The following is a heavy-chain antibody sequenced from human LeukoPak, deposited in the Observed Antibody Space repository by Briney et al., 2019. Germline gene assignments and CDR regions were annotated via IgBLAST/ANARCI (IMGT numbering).Heavy chain of an antibody. D-gene: IGHD1-14*01. J-gene: IGHJ6*03. Sequence: GGSLRLSCAASGFAFSSYSMNWVRQAPGKGLEWVSSISSSSSYIYYADSVKGRFTISRDNAKNSLYLQMNSLRAEDTAVYYCARVRTRDYYYYMDVWGKGTTVTVSS. V-gene: IGHV3-21*01. CDR1: GFAFSSYS. CDR3: ARVRTRDYYYYMDV. CDR2: ISSSSSYI.